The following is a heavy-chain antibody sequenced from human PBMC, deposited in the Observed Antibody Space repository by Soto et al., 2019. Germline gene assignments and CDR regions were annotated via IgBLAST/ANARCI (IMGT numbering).Heavy chain of an antibody. Sequence: QVQLQQWGAGLLKPSETLSLTCAVYGGSFSGYYWSWIRQPPGKGLEWIGEINHSGSTNYNPSRKSRVTISVDTSKNQFSLKLSSVTAADTAVDYCARGFAIRDSGRIFDSWGQGTLVTGSS. D-gene: IGHD5-12*01. J-gene: IGHJ4*02. CDR1: GGSFSGYY. CDR3: ARGFAIRDSGRIFDS. V-gene: IGHV4-34*01. CDR2: INHSGST.